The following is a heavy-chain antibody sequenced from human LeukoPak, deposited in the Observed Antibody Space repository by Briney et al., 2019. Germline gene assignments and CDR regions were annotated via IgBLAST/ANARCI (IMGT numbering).Heavy chain of an antibody. CDR2: VSGSGGDT. J-gene: IGHJ4*02. Sequence: GGSLRLSCVASGLTFSSHAMTWVRQTPGKGLEWVSSVSGSGGDTYYADSVKGRFSISRDNSKNTLSLRMNSLRAEDTAVYYCAKGQLWLIFAFDYWGQGTLDTVSS. D-gene: IGHD5-18*01. CDR1: GLTFSSHA. CDR3: AKGQLWLIFAFDY. V-gene: IGHV3-23*01.